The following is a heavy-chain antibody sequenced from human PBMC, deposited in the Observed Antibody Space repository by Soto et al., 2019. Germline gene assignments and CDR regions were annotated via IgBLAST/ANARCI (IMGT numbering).Heavy chain of an antibody. CDR2: IYYSGST. J-gene: IGHJ4*02. Sequence: SETLSLTCTVSGGSISSYYWSWIRQPPGKGLEWIGYIYYSGSTNYNPSLRGRVSISLDTSKNEFSLKLTSATAVDTAMYYCARVPPDCSSPSCNGGFGYFDYWGQGTLVTVSS. V-gene: IGHV4-59*01. D-gene: IGHD2-2*01. CDR3: ARVPPDCSSPSCNGGFGYFDY. CDR1: GGSISSYY.